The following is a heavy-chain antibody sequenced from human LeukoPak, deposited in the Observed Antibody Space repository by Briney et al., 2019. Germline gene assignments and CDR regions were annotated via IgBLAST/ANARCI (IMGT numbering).Heavy chain of an antibody. J-gene: IGHJ6*03. D-gene: IGHD5-24*01. CDR3: TRGEMATSPFYYYYMDV. V-gene: IGHV3-73*01. CDR1: GFTSSGSA. CDR2: IRSKANSYAT. Sequence: GGSLRLSCAASGFTSSGSAMHWVRQASGKGLEWVSRIRSKANSYATAYAASVKGRFTISRDDSKNTAYLQMNSLKTEDTAVYYCTRGEMATSPFYYYYMDVWGKGTTVTVSS.